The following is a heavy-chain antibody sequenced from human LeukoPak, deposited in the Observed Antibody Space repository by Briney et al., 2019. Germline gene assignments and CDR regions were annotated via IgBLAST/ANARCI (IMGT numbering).Heavy chain of an antibody. D-gene: IGHD6-19*01. CDR1: GFTFSSFA. CDR3: AKRITVAAGIYFDS. J-gene: IGHJ4*02. Sequence: GGSLRLSCVGSGFTFSSFAMTWVRQAPGKGLEWVSTIYGGGANTFYADSVKGRFTISRDDSKNMQFLEMDSLRPEDTAVYFCAKRITVAAGIYFDSWGQGTLVTVSS. V-gene: IGHV3-23*01. CDR2: IYGGGANT.